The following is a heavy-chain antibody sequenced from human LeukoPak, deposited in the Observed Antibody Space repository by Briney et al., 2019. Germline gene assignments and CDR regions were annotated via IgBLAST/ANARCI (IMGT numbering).Heavy chain of an antibody. J-gene: IGHJ4*02. CDR3: AREYYDTSGYFHGGF. Sequence: GGSLRLSCAASGFTFSNLGMNWVRQAPGKGLGWVSIISNSSTYMYYADSVRGRFTVSRDNAKNSLYLQMNSLRAEDTAVYYCAREYYDTSGYFHGGFWGQGTLVTVSS. D-gene: IGHD3-22*01. CDR2: ISNSSTYM. CDR1: GFTFSNLG. V-gene: IGHV3-21*01.